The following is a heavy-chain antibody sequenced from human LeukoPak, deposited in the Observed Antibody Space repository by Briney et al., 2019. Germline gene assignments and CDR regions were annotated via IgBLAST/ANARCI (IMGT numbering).Heavy chain of an antibody. V-gene: IGHV4-39*01. CDR2: VYSSGSP. CDR1: GASIRTSTYY. Sequence: SETLSLTCTVSGASIRTSTYYWGWLRQPPGKGLEWIGSVYSSGSPYYNPSFKSRLTMSVDASKNQISLRLRSVTASDTAVYYCATNKTMMTAAGMFDPWGPGTLVTVSS. J-gene: IGHJ5*02. D-gene: IGHD3-22*01. CDR3: ATNKTMMTAAGMFDP.